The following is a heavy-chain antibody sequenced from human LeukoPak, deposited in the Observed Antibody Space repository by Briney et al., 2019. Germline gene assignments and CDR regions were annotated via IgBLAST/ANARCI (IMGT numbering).Heavy chain of an antibody. Sequence: SETLSLTCTVSGGSISSYYWSCIRQTAGKGLEWIGRIYTSGSTNYNPSLKSRVTMSVDTSKNQSSLKLSSVTAADTAVYYCARDRIVVVAKEGGFNLFDYWGQGTLVTVSS. J-gene: IGHJ4*02. V-gene: IGHV4-4*07. CDR3: ARDRIVVVAKEGGFNLFDY. CDR2: IYTSGST. D-gene: IGHD2-15*01. CDR1: GGSISSYY.